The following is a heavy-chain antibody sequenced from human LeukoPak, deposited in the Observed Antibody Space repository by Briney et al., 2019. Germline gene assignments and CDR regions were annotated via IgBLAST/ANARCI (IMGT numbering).Heavy chain of an antibody. CDR2: IGTAGDT. J-gene: IGHJ2*01. D-gene: IGHD4-23*01. CDR3: ARDHRGRIGYGGNDWYFGL. V-gene: IGHV3-13*04. Sequence: PGGSLRLSCAASGFTFSSYDMHWVRQATGKGLEWVSTIGTAGDTYYPGSVKGRFTISRENAKNSLYLQMNSLRAGDTAVYYCARDHRGRIGYGGNDWYFGLWGRGTLVTVS. CDR1: GFTFSSYD.